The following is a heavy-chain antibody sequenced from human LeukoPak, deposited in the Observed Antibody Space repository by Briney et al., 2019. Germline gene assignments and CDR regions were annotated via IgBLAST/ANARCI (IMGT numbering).Heavy chain of an antibody. J-gene: IGHJ4*02. Sequence: GGSLRLSCAASGLTFSSYEMNWVRQAPGKGLEWVSYISSSGSTIYYADSVKGRFTISRDNSKNTLYLQMSSLRAEDTAVYYCVKGTTGYFDYWGQGTLVTVSS. CDR1: GLTFSSYE. D-gene: IGHD4-17*01. V-gene: IGHV3-48*03. CDR2: ISSSGSTI. CDR3: VKGTTGYFDY.